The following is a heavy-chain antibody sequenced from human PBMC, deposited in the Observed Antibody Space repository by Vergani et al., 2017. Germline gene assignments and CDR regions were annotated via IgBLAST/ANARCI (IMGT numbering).Heavy chain of an antibody. Sequence: QLQLQQSGPGLVKPSETLFLPCTVSADSISSGSYYWGWIRQPPGKSLEWIGSIYYSGLTYYNPSLKSRVAISVDTSKNQFSLKVTSVTAADTAVYFCARQRPGSGWSPGDFDDWGQGILVTVSS. D-gene: IGHD6-19*01. V-gene: IGHV4-39*01. J-gene: IGHJ4*02. CDR2: IYYSGLT. CDR3: ARQRPGSGWSPGDFDD. CDR1: ADSISSGSYY.